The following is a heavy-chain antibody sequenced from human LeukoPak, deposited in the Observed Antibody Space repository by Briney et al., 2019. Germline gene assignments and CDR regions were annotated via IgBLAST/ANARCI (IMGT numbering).Heavy chain of an antibody. V-gene: IGHV4-4*02. CDR2: IYHSGRT. CDR3: ARGRRGLYHPEFDY. Sequence: SETLSLTCAVSGGSISSGNWWSWVRQPPGKGLEWIGEIYHSGRTNYNPSLKSRVTISVDTSKNQFSLKLSSVTAADTAVYYCARGRRGLYHPEFDYWGQGTLVTVSS. CDR1: GGSISSGNW. J-gene: IGHJ4*02. D-gene: IGHD3-16*02.